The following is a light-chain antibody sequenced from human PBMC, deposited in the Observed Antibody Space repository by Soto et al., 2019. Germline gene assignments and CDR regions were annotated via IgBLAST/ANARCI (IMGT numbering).Light chain of an antibody. CDR2: GAS. Sequence: EIVLTQSPCTLSVSPGXRAALSXXASQSVSNNYLAWYQQKPGQAPRLLIYGASNRATGIPDRFSGSGSGTDFTLTISRLEPEDFAVYYCQQYGSSGTFGQGTKVDIK. J-gene: IGKJ1*01. V-gene: IGKV3-20*01. CDR3: QQYGSSGT. CDR1: QSVSNNY.